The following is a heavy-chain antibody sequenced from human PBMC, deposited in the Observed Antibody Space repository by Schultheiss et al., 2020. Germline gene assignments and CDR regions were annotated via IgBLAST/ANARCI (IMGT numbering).Heavy chain of an antibody. Sequence: SQTLSLTCAVSGGSISSSNWWSWIRQPPGKGLEWIGYIYYSGSTYYNPSLKSRVTISVDTSKNQFSLKLSSVTAADTAVYYCARGRYCSSTSCYIRDYGMDVWGKGTTVTVSA. J-gene: IGHJ6*04. CDR3: ARGRYCSSTSCYIRDYGMDV. D-gene: IGHD2-2*02. CDR2: IYYSGST. CDR1: GGSISSSNW. V-gene: IGHV4-30-4*01.